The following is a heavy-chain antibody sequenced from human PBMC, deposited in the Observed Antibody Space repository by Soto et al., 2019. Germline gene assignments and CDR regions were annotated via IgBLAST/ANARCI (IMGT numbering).Heavy chain of an antibody. D-gene: IGHD5-18*01. V-gene: IGHV1-69*12. CDR3: ARGRGYSYAYGLAV. CDR2: IIPIFGTA. J-gene: IGHJ6*02. CDR1: GDTFINYA. Sequence: QVQLVQSGAEVTKPGSSVKVSCTASGDTFINYAISWVRQAPGQGLEWMGGIIPIFGTANYAQKFQGRVTISADESTSTAYMELSSLRSEDTAVYYCARGRGYSYAYGLAVWGQGTTVTVSS.